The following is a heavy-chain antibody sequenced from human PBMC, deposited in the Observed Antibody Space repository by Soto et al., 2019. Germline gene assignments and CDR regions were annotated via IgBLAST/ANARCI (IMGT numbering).Heavy chain of an antibody. CDR2: IYYTGSI. Sequence: SETLSLTCTVSGGSISSGGYYWSWIRQHPGRGLEWIGYIYYTGSIYYNPSLRSRVSMSADTSDKQFSLKLSSVTAADMAVYYCARGMPTRTFDLWGQGTMVTVSS. V-gene: IGHV4-31*03. CDR3: ARGMPTRTFDL. CDR1: GGSISSGGYY. D-gene: IGHD1-1*01. J-gene: IGHJ3*01.